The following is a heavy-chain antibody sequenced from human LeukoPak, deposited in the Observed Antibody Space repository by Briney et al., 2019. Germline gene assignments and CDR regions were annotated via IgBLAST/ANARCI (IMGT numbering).Heavy chain of an antibody. Sequence: GGSLRLSCAASGFTFSSYSMNWVRQAPGKGLEWVSSISSSSSYIYYADSVKGRFTISRDNAKNSLYLQMNSLRAEDTAVYYCARDQSPEYYDFWSGYADYYYYYGMDVWGQGTTVTVSS. CDR2: ISSSSSYI. V-gene: IGHV3-21*01. CDR3: ARDQSPEYYDFWSGYADYYYYYGMDV. J-gene: IGHJ6*02. D-gene: IGHD3-3*01. CDR1: GFTFSSYS.